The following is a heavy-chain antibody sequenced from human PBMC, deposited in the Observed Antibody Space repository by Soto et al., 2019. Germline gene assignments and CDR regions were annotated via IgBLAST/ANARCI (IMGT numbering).Heavy chain of an antibody. CDR2: IHSGGST. Sequence: EGSRRLHCAASGFSVSSNYINWVRQAPGKGLEWVSVIHSGGSTYYADSVKGRFTISRDNSKNTLYLQMNSLRAEDTAVYYCARALGSTGYYYRDICGKGTTVTVYS. CDR3: ARALGSTGYYYRDI. V-gene: IGHV3-66*01. CDR1: GFSVSSNY. J-gene: IGHJ6*03.